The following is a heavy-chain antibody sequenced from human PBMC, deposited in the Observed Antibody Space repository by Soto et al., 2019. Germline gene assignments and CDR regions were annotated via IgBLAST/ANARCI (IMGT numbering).Heavy chain of an antibody. CDR3: ARSLRATSPLTF. V-gene: IGHV3-11*06. D-gene: IGHD7-27*01. J-gene: IGHJ4*02. CDR2: ISEIGSHT. CDR1: GFTFTDYH. Sequence: TGGSLRLSCEASGFTFTDYHMSWIRQAPGKGLEWVALISEIGSHTAYAESVKGRFTISRDNARPSVFLQMNSLRSDDTAVYFCARSLRATSPLTFWGQGTPVTVSS.